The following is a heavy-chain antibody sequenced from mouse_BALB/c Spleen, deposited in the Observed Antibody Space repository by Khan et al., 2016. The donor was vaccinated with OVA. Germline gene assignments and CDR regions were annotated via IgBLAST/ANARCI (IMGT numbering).Heavy chain of an antibody. J-gene: IGHJ2*02. V-gene: IGHV3-2*02. D-gene: IGHD1-1*01. Sequence: EVQLVESGPGLVKPSQSLSLTCTVTGYSITSDYAWNWIRQFPGNKLEWMGFISYSGNTKYNPSFKSRFPITRDTSKNQFFLQLNSVTTEDTATYYCARVYGGNFDYWGQGTSLTVSS. CDR3: ARVYGGNFDY. CDR2: ISYSGNT. CDR1: GYSITSDYA.